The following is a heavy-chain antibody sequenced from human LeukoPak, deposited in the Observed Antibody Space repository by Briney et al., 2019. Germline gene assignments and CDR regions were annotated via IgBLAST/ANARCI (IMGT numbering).Heavy chain of an antibody. V-gene: IGHV4-59*11. D-gene: IGHD2-21*01. Sequence: PSETLSLTCAVSGGAISDHYWSWIRQPPGKGLEWIGYIYYSGSTNYNPSLKSRVTISVDTSKNQFSLKLSSVTAADTAVYYCARGSRIRYYYYYYMDVWGKGTTVTVSS. CDR1: GGAISDHY. CDR2: IYYSGST. J-gene: IGHJ6*03. CDR3: ARGSRIRYYYYYYMDV.